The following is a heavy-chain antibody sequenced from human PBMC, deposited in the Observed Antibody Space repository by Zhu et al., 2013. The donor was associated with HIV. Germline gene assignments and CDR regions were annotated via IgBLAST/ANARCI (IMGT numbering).Heavy chain of an antibody. D-gene: IGHD6-6*01. CDR2: ISAHNGNL. CDR1: GYTFTTYG. V-gene: IGHV1-18*01. CDR3: ARPEKSSSSGPYYLGY. Sequence: QVQLVQSGAEVKPPGASVKVSCKTSGYTFTTYGVSWVRQAPGQGLEWLGWISAHNGNLNYAPKFQGRVTMTTETSTATGYMELRSLGSDDTAVYFCARPEKSSSSGPYYLGYWGQGTQITVSS. J-gene: IGHJ4*02.